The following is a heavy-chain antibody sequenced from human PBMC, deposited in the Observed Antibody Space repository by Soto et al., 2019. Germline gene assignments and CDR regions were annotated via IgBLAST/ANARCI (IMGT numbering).Heavy chain of an antibody. J-gene: IGHJ6*02. CDR3: AREHGYCTNGVCYYYYYGMDV. D-gene: IGHD2-8*01. V-gene: IGHV1-69*13. CDR2: IIPIFGTA. Sequence: GASVKVSCKASGGTFSSYAISWVRQAPGQGLEWMGGIIPIFGTANYAQKFQGRVTITADESTSTAYMELSSLRSEDTAVYYCAREHGYCTNGVCYYYYYGMDVWGQGTTVTVSS. CDR1: GGTFSSYA.